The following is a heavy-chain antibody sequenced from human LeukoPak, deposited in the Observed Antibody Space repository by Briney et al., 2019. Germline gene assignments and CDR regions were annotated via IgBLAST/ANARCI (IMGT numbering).Heavy chain of an antibody. V-gene: IGHV3-66*01. CDR1: GFTVSSNY. Sequence: PGGSLRLSCAASGFTVSSNYMSWVRQAPGKGLEWVSVIYSGGSTYYADSVKGRFTISRDNSKNTLYLQMNSLRAEDTAVYYCARDYGSGSYNYYGMDVWGQGTTVTVSS. CDR3: ARDYGSGSYNYYGMDV. D-gene: IGHD3-10*01. CDR2: IYSGGST. J-gene: IGHJ6*02.